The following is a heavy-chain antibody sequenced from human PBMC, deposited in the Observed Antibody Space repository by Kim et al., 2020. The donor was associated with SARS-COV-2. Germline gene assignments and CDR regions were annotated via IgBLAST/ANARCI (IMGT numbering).Heavy chain of an antibody. J-gene: IGHJ4*02. V-gene: IGHV4-34*01. Sequence: SETLSLTCAVSGGSFSGYHWSWIRQPPGKGLEWIGEVSYSGISNYNPSLKSRVIMSVDASKKQISLKLTAVTAADTAVYFCARTPMTLISAAGLGIFYFDDGGQGSLVTVSS. D-gene: IGHD6-13*01. CDR2: VSYSGIS. CDR1: GGSFSGYH. CDR3: ARTPMTLISAAGLGIFYFDD.